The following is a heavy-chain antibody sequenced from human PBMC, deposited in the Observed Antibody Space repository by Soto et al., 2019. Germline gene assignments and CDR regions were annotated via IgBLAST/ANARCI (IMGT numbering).Heavy chain of an antibody. V-gene: IGHV3-23*01. Sequence: LRLSCAASGFTFSNYAMSWVRQAPGKGLEWVSSITNSGGDTHYADSVKGRFTISRDNSKATLSLQMNGLRAEDTAVYYCAKRQVCHFHSWRQGFLVTVSS. CDR3: AKRQVCHFHS. J-gene: IGHJ4*02. CDR2: ITNSGGDT. CDR1: GFTFSNYA.